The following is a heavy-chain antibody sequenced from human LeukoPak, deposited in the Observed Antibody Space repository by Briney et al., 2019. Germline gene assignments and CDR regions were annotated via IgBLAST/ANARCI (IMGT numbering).Heavy chain of an antibody. Sequence: GGSLRLSCIASGFTFSNYPIFWVRQAPGKGLEYVSAVDNNGGTTHYAESVKGRYIISRDNPKNTVHLQMGSLRPEDMAIYYCARVNGTMYQYYGMDVWGQGTAVSVSS. D-gene: IGHD1-26*01. V-gene: IGHV3-64*02. CDR2: VDNNGGTT. J-gene: IGHJ6*02. CDR3: ARVNGTMYQYYGMDV. CDR1: GFTFSNYP.